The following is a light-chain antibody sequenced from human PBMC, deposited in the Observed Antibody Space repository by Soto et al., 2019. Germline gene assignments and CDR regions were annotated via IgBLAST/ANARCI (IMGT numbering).Light chain of an antibody. V-gene: IGLV6-57*03. CDR1: SGSIATSY. J-gene: IGLJ3*02. CDR2: DDN. Sequence: NFMLTQPHSVSESPGKTVTISCTRNSGSIATSYVQWYQQRPDSAPTTIIYDDNQRPSGVPVRFSGSIDSSSNSASLTISGLKTEDEADYYCQSYGSGNWVFGGGPKVTVL. CDR3: QSYGSGNWV.